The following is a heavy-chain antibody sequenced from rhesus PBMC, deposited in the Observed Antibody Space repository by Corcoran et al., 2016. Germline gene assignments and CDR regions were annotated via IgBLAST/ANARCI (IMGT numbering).Heavy chain of an antibody. CDR1: GGSIGSSY. V-gene: IGHV4-169*01. Sequence: QLQLQASGPGLVKPSAPLSVTCAVSGGSIGSSYWSWIRQAPGKGLEWIGDIYGSGSSTNYNPSLKRRVTLSVDTSKNQLSLKLSSVTAADTAMYYCARNTGVIIFDYWGQGVLVTVSS. J-gene: IGHJ4*01. D-gene: IGHD3-22*01. CDR2: IYGSGSST. CDR3: ARNTGVIIFDY.